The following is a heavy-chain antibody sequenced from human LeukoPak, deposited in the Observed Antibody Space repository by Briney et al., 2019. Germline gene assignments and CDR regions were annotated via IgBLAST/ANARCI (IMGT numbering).Heavy chain of an antibody. CDR2: IIPIFGTA. V-gene: IGHV1-69*01. D-gene: IGHD3-3*01. CDR1: GGTFSSYA. CDR3: ARSRSGVWGDFWSGYSLYWFDP. Sequence: ASVKVSCTASGGTFSSYAISWVRQAPGQGLEWMGGIIPIFGTANYAQKFQGRVTITADESTSTAYMELSSLRSEDTAVYYCARSRSGVWGDFWSGYSLYWFDPRGQGTLVTVSS. J-gene: IGHJ5*02.